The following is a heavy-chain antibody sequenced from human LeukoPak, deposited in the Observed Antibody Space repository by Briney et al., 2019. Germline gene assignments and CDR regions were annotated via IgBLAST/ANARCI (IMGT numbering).Heavy chain of an antibody. Sequence: SETLSLTCTVSGGSISSYYWSWIRQPAGKGLEWIGRIYTSGSTNYNPSLKSRVTMSVDTSENQFSLKLSSVTAADTAVYYCASSGSYALMDYWGQGTLVTVSS. J-gene: IGHJ4*02. CDR3: ASSGSYALMDY. CDR2: IYTSGST. V-gene: IGHV4-4*07. CDR1: GGSISSYY. D-gene: IGHD1-26*01.